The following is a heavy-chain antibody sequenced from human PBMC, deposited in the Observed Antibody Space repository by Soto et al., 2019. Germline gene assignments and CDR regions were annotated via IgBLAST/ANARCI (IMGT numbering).Heavy chain of an antibody. V-gene: IGHV4-31*03. D-gene: IGHD1-1*01. Sequence: SETLSLTCTVSGDSISSGSYYWSWIRQHPGKGLEWIGYIYYTGSTYYNPSLKSRISISVDTSKNQFSLDLSSVTAADTAVFYCARDCEEPERRGNYVDVWGKGTTVTVSS. CDR1: GDSISSGSYY. CDR2: IYYTGST. CDR3: ARDCEEPERRGNYVDV. J-gene: IGHJ6*03.